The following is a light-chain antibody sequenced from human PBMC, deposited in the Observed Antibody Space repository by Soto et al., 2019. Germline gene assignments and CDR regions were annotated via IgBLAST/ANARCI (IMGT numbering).Light chain of an antibody. V-gene: IGLV2-8*01. CDR2: EVS. CDR1: SSDVGGYNY. CDR3: SSYAGGNNPFV. J-gene: IGLJ1*01. Sequence: QSVLPQPPSASGSPGQSVTISCAGTSSDVGGYNYVSWYQQYPGKAPKLMIYEVSKRPSGVPDRFSGSKSGNTASLTVSGLQAEDEADYYCSSYAGGNNPFVFGTGTKVTVL.